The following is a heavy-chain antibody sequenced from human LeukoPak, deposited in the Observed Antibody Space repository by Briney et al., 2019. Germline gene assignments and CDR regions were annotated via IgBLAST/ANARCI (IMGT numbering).Heavy chain of an antibody. CDR3: AKDWIQFNRVFDCFDS. D-gene: IGHD5-18*01. V-gene: IGHV3-23*01. Sequence: GGSLRLSCAASGFTFSSYWMSWVRQAPGKGLEWVATIGNTETFYADSVTGRFTISRDNSKNTVNLQMNRLRVEDTAIYYCAKDWIQFNRVFDCFDSWGQGTLVTVSP. J-gene: IGHJ4*02. CDR1: GFTFSSYW. CDR2: IGNTET.